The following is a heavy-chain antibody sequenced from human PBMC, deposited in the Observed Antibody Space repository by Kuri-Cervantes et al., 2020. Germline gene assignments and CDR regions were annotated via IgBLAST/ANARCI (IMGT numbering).Heavy chain of an antibody. CDR2: IDWDDDK. CDR3: ARMGYDSSGYRDMDV. CDR1: GFSLSTSGMC. J-gene: IGHJ6*03. D-gene: IGHD3-22*01. V-gene: IGHV2-70*20. Sequence: SGPTLVKPTQTLTLTCTFSGFSLSTSGMCVSWVRQPPGKALEWLALIDWDDDKYYSTSLKTRLTISKDTSKNQVVLTMTNMDPVDTATYYCARMGYDSSGYRDMDVWGKGTTVTVSS.